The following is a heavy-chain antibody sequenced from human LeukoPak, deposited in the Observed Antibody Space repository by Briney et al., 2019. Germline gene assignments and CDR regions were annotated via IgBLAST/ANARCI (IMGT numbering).Heavy chain of an antibody. Sequence: GGSLRLSCAASEFIVSSNYISWVRQAPGKGLEWVSVIYTGGTTYYADSVKGRFTISRDNSKNTLYLQMNSLRPEDTAVYYCAKGRYSGYDPFDYRGQGTLVTVSS. CDR2: IYTGGTT. V-gene: IGHV3-53*01. CDR1: EFIVSSNY. D-gene: IGHD5-12*01. CDR3: AKGRYSGYDPFDY. J-gene: IGHJ4*02.